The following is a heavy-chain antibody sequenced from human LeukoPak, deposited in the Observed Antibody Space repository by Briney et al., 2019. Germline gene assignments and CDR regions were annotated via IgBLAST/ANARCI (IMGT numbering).Heavy chain of an antibody. Sequence: PSETLSLTCTVSGFPISSTYCWGWIRQPPGKGLEWIGNICHSGSTFYNPSLKSRLTISVDTSKNQFSLSLSSVTAADTAVYYCARNGPYYDSSGTTGYFDYWGQGTLVTVSS. CDR3: ARNGPYYDSSGTTGYFDY. V-gene: IGHV4-38-2*02. D-gene: IGHD3-22*01. J-gene: IGHJ4*02. CDR2: ICHSGST. CDR1: GFPISSTYC.